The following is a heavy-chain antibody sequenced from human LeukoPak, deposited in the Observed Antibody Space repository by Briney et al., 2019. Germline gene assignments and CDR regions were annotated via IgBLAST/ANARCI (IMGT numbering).Heavy chain of an antibody. Sequence: SVKVSCXASGYTFTSYDINWVRQAAGQGLEWMGWMNPNSGNTGYAQTFQGRVTITSHPSITTAYMGLSSLRSEDTAVYYCARVGNDYVWGSYFYWGQGTLVTVSS. J-gene: IGHJ4*02. CDR2: MNPNSGNT. CDR3: ARVGNDYVWGSYFY. D-gene: IGHD3-16*01. V-gene: IGHV1-8*01. CDR1: GYTFTSYD.